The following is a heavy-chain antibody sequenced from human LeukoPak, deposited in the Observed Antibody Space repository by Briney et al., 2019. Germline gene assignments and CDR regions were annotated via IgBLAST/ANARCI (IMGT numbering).Heavy chain of an antibody. J-gene: IGHJ4*02. D-gene: IGHD2/OR15-2a*01. Sequence: GESLKISCKGSGYSLTNYWIGWVRQMPGKGLEWMGIIYPGDSDTRYSPSFQGQVTISADKSTNTAYLQWSSLEASDTAMYYCARRLTSMAKFDYWGQGTLVTVSS. CDR3: ARRLTSMAKFDY. CDR2: IYPGDSDT. V-gene: IGHV5-51*01. CDR1: GYSLTNYW.